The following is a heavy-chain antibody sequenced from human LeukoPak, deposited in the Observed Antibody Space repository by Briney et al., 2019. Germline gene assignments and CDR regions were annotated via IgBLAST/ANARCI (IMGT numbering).Heavy chain of an antibody. CDR2: INPNGGGT. V-gene: IGHV1-2*02. D-gene: IGHD3-22*01. CDR1: GYTFAAFH. J-gene: IGHJ2*01. Sequence: ASVKVSCKASGYTFAAFHIHWVRQAPGQGLEWMGWINPNGGGTIYAPKFQGRVTMTRDTSITTAYMELNSLRSDDTAVYYCARRGVVITTWYFDLWGRGTLVTVSS. CDR3: ARRGVVITTWYFDL.